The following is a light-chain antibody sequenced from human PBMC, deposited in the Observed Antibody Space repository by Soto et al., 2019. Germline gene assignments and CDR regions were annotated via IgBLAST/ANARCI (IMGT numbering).Light chain of an antibody. CDR3: QTWGTGIHYV. Sequence: QLVLTQSPSASASLGASVKLTCTRSSGHSSYAIAWHQQQPEKGPRYLMKLNSDGSHSKGDGIPDRFSGSSSGAERYLTISFLPSENEADYYCQTWGTGIHYVFGTGTKLTVL. V-gene: IGLV4-69*01. CDR2: LNSDGSH. J-gene: IGLJ1*01. CDR1: SGHSSYA.